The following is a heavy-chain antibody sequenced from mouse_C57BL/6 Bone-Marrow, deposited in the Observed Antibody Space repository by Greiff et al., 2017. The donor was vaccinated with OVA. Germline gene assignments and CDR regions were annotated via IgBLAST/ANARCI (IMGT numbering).Heavy chain of an antibody. CDR1: GFNIKDDY. CDR3: TTMAYYYGSSYYAMDY. D-gene: IGHD1-1*01. Sequence: EVQLQQSGAELVRPGASVQLSCTASGFNIKDDYMHWVKQRPEQGLEWIGWIDPENGDTEYASKFQGKATITADTSSNTAYLQLSSLTSEDTAVYYCTTMAYYYGSSYYAMDYWGQGTSVTVSS. V-gene: IGHV14-4*01. CDR2: IDPENGDT. J-gene: IGHJ4*01.